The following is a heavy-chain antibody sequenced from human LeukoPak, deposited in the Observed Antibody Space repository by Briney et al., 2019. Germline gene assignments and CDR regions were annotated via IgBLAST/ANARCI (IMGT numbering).Heavy chain of an antibody. V-gene: IGHV3-30-3*01. CDR2: VSYDGSNK. Sequence: GRSLRLSCVASGFTFNTYAMFWVRQAPGKGLEWVAAVSYDGSNKYYADPVKGRFTISRDNSENTLYLQMNSLRPEDTAVFYCARDEQLAFQAWGQGTLVTVSS. CDR1: GFTFNTYA. J-gene: IGHJ5*02. CDR3: ARDEQLAFQA. D-gene: IGHD6-13*01.